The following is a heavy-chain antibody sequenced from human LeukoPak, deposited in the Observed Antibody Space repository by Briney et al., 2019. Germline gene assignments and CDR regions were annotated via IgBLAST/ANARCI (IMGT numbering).Heavy chain of an antibody. V-gene: IGHV1-2*02. D-gene: IGHD7-27*01. J-gene: IGHJ4*02. Sequence: ASVKVSCKASGNTFTCYYIHWVRQAPGQGLDWMGWINANSGGTNYAQKFQGRVTMTRDTSISTAYMELSRLTSDDTAVYYCARDQESGASGDHGYWGQGTLVTVSS. CDR1: GNTFTCYY. CDR3: ARDQESGASGDHGY. CDR2: INANSGGT.